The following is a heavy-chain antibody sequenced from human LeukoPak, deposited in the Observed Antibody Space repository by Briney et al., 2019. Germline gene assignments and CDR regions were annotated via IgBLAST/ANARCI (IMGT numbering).Heavy chain of an antibody. V-gene: IGHV3-74*01. CDR2: ISPDGSSA. J-gene: IGHJ4*02. Sequence: GGSLRLSCAASEFSFSSYWMHWVRQAPGKGLVWVSRISPDGSSASYADSVRGRFTISRDNAKNTLYLQMNSLRAEETAIYYCARDPSGWHSMDYWGQGILVTLSS. CDR1: EFSFSSYW. CDR3: ARDPSGWHSMDY. D-gene: IGHD6-19*01.